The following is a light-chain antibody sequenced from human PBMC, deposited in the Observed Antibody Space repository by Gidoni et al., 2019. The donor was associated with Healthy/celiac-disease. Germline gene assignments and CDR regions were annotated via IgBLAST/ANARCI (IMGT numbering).Light chain of an antibody. CDR2: AAS. J-gene: IGKJ2*01. V-gene: IGKV1-39*01. CDR3: QKSYSTLPYT. CDR1: QSISSY. Sequence: DIQMTQSPSSLSASVGDRVTITCRPSQSISSYLNWYQQKPVEAPKLLISAASSLQSGVPSRFSGSGSGTDFTLTISSMQPEDYATDYCQKSYSTLPYTFXQXTKLEIK.